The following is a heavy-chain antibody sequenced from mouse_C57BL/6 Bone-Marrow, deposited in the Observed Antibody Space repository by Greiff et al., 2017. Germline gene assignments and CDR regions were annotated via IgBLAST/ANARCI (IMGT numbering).Heavy chain of an antibody. CDR1: GYTFTSYW. CDR3: ARGGNYDYYAMDY. CDR2: IYPGSGST. V-gene: IGHV1-55*01. Sequence: QVHLQQPGAELVKPGASVKMSCKASGYTFTSYWITWVKQRPGQGLEWIGDIYPGSGSTNYNEKFKSKATLTVDTSSSTAYMQLSSLTSEDSAVYHCARGGNYDYYAMDYWGQGTSVTVSS. J-gene: IGHJ4*01. D-gene: IGHD2-1*01.